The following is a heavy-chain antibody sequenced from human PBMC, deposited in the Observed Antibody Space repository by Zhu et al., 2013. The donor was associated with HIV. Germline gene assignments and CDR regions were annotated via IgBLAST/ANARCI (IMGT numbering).Heavy chain of an antibody. V-gene: IGHV1-69*12. J-gene: IGHJ4*02. CDR1: GGTFTDHA. Sequence: HVQLVQSGAEVKKPGSSVRVSCRTSGGTFTDHAINWVRQAPGQGLEWMGWIIPMFGIGIYAQKFNGRVSITADESTNTVYMTLNSLRFEDTAVYYCARSGGNSEENDYFDYWGQGTLVSVS. CDR2: IIPMFGIG. CDR3: ARSGGNSEENDYFDY. D-gene: IGHD2-21*02.